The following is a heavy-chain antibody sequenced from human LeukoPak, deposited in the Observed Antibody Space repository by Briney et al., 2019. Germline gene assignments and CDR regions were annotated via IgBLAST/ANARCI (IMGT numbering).Heavy chain of an antibody. J-gene: IGHJ4*02. Sequence: SETLSLTCTVSGGSISSYYWSWIRQPPGKGLEWIGYIYYSGSTNYNPSLKSRVTISVDTSKNQFSLKLSSVTAADTAVYYCARWSSGYPKYYFDYWDQGTLVTVSS. V-gene: IGHV4-59*01. CDR3: ARWSSGYPKYYFDY. CDR2: IYYSGST. D-gene: IGHD3-22*01. CDR1: GGSISSYY.